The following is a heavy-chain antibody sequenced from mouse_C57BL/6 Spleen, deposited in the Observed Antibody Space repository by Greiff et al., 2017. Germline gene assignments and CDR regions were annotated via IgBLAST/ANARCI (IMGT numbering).Heavy chain of an antibody. D-gene: IGHD4-1*01. Sequence: QVQLQQPGAELVKPGASVKLSCKASGYTFTSYWMQWVKQRPGQGLEWIGEIDPSDSYTNYNQKFKGKATLTVDTSSSTAYMQLSSLTSEDSAGYYCARWGLGRDFDYWGQGTTLTVSS. CDR1: GYTFTSYW. CDR2: IDPSDSYT. V-gene: IGHV1-50*01. J-gene: IGHJ2*01. CDR3: ARWGLGRDFDY.